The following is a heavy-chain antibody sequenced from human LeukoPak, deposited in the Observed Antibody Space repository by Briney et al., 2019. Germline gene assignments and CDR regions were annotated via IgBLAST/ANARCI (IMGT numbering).Heavy chain of an antibody. CDR2: INSDSRLM. J-gene: IGHJ4*02. V-gene: IGHV3-21*01. CDR3: VMGLLDDYSLDY. CDR1: GVTFSSYS. D-gene: IGHD3-16*01. Sequence: GGSLRLSCAASGVTFSSYSMNWVRQAPGKGLEWVSSINSDSRLMYYAESVKGRFTISRDNARNSLYLQLNSLRAEDTAVYFCVMGLLDDYSLDYWGQGTLVTVSS.